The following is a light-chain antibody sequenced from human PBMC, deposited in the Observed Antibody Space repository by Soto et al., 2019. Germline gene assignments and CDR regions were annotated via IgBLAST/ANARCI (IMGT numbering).Light chain of an antibody. CDR2: AAS. Sequence: AIQMTQSPSSLSASVGDRVTITCRASQGIGNDLAWYQQRPGKAPELLIYAASSLQSGVPSRFSGSGSGTDFTLTISSLQPGDFATYYCLQDYNFPLSFGGGTKVEIK. CDR3: LQDYNFPLS. V-gene: IGKV1-6*01. J-gene: IGKJ4*01. CDR1: QGIGND.